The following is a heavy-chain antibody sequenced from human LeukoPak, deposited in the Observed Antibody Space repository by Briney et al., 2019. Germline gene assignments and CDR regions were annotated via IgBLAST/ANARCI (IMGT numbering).Heavy chain of an antibody. D-gene: IGHD3-22*01. CDR2: ISSSSSTI. J-gene: IGHJ4*02. Sequence: GGSLRLSCAASGFTFSSYAMSWVRQAPGKGLEWVSYISSSSSTIYYADSVKGRFTISRDNAKNSLYLQMNSLRAEDTAVYYCARGAYYYEDWGQGTLVTISS. CDR3: ARGAYYYED. V-gene: IGHV3-48*01. CDR1: GFTFSSYA.